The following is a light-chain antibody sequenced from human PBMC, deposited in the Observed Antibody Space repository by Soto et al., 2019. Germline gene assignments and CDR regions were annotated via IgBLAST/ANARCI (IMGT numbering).Light chain of an antibody. CDR3: SSYAGSNNPLYV. CDR2: EVS. V-gene: IGLV2-8*01. CDR1: SSDVGGYNY. J-gene: IGLJ1*01. Sequence: QXAVTHTPCASGSPGQSVTISCTGSSSDVGGYNYVSWYQQHPGKAPKLMIYEVSKRPSGVPDRFSGSKSGNTASLTVSGLQAEDEADYYCSSYAGSNNPLYVFGTGTRSPS.